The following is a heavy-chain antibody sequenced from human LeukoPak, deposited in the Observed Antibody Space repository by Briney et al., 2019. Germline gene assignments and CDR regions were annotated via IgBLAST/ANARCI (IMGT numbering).Heavy chain of an antibody. V-gene: IGHV3-66*01. J-gene: IGHJ6*02. CDR1: GFTVSSNY. CDR2: IYSGGST. Sequence: GGSLRLSCAASGFTVSSNYMSWVRQAPGKGLEWVSVIYSGGSTYYADSVKGRFTISRDNSKNTLYLQMNSLRAEDTAVYYCARDYGRYYYYGMDVWGRGTTVTVSS. CDR3: ARDYGRYYYYGMDV. D-gene: IGHD1-26*01.